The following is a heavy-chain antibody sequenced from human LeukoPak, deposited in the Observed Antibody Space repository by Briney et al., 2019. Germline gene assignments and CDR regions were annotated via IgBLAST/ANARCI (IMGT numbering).Heavy chain of an antibody. CDR2: INPSGGST. D-gene: IGHD3-22*01. Sequence: ASVKVSCKASGYTFTSYYMHWVRQAPGQGLEWMGIINPSGGSTSYAQKFQGRVTMTRDTSTSTVYMELSSLRSEDTAVYYCARDRDRGGGYYDRSGTRYFDYWGQGTLVTVSS. V-gene: IGHV1-46*01. CDR3: ARDRDRGGGYYDRSGTRYFDY. CDR1: GYTFTSYY. J-gene: IGHJ4*02.